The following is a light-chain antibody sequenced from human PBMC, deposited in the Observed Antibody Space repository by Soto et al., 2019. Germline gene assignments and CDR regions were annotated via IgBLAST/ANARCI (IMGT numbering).Light chain of an antibody. CDR2: SNN. V-gene: IGLV1-44*01. Sequence: QSVLTQPPSASGTPGQRNTISCSGSSSNIGSHTVNWHQQVPGTAPKLLIYSNNERPSGVPDRFSGSKSGTSASLAISGLQSGDEADYYCAAWDDSLNGVIFGGGTKLTVL. J-gene: IGLJ2*01. CDR3: AAWDDSLNGVI. CDR1: SSNIGSHT.